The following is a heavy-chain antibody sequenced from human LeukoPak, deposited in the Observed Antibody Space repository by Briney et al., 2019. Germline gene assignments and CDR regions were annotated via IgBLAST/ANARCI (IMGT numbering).Heavy chain of an antibody. D-gene: IGHD4-17*01. CDR2: IIPIFGTA. J-gene: IGHJ4*02. CDR3: ARGDRTTVTTEVDY. Sequence: SVKVSCKASGGTFSSYAISWVRQAPGQGLEWMGRIIPIFGTANYAQKFQVRGTITTDESTGTAYMELSSLRSEATAVYYCARGDRTTVTTEVDYWGQGTLVTVYS. CDR1: GGTFSSYA. V-gene: IGHV1-69*05.